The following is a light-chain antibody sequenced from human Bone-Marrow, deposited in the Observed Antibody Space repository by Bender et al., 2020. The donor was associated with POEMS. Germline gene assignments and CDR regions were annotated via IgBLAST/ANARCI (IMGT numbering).Light chain of an antibody. Sequence: QSALTQPASVSGSPGQSITISCSGTSSDVGGYNYVSWFQQHPGKAPKLMIYEVTNRPSGVSNRFSGSKSGNTASLTISGLLAEDEADYYCQSYDRSLSGPWVFGGGTKLTVL. CDR1: SSDVGGYNY. CDR2: EVT. CDR3: QSYDRSLSGPWV. V-gene: IGLV2-14*03. J-gene: IGLJ3*02.